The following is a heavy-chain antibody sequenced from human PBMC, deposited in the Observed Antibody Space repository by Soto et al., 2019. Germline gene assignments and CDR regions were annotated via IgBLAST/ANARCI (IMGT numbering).Heavy chain of an antibody. Sequence: PWGTLSPTSTVSGDSVGSVGSPWAGLLRPPGKGLEWIGYIYNGGSTYYRPSLASRMHMSLDATRNQYSLRLTSVTAADTAVYFCARATVGLETISYFDYWGQGELVT. CDR3: ARATVGLETISYFDY. CDR2: IYNGGST. CDR1: GDSVGSVGSP. D-gene: IGHD1-1*01. V-gene: IGHV4-30-2*05. J-gene: IGHJ4*02.